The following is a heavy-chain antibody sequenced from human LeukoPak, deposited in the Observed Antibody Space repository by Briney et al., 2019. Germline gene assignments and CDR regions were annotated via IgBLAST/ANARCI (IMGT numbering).Heavy chain of an antibody. D-gene: IGHD6-19*01. V-gene: IGHV4-59*01. Sequence: SETLSLTCTVSGGSISSYYWGWIRQPPGKGLEWIGYIYYSGSTNYNPSLKSRVTISVDTSKNQFSLRLSSVTAADTAVYYCARVGHYVAGGLDYWGQGTLVTVSS. CDR2: IYYSGST. CDR1: GGSISSYY. J-gene: IGHJ4*02. CDR3: ARVGHYVAGGLDY.